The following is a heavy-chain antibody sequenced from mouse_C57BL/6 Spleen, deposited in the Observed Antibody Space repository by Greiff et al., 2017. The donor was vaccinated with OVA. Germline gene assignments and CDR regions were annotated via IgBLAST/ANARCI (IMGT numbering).Heavy chain of an antibody. CDR1: GFTFSSYA. CDR2: ISDGGSYT. J-gene: IGHJ2*01. D-gene: IGHD3-2*02. CDR3: ARDRVFLTAQATYYFDY. V-gene: IGHV5-4*01. Sequence: EVQVVESGGGLVKPGGSLKLSCAASGFTFSSYAMSWVRQTPEKRLEWVATISDGGSYTYYPDNVKGRFTISRDNAKNNLYLQMSHLKSEDTAMYYCARDRVFLTAQATYYFDYWGQGTTLTVSS.